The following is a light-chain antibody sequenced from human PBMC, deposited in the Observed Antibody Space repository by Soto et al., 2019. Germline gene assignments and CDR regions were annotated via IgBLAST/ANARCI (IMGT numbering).Light chain of an antibody. Sequence: DIQLTQSPSFLSASVGARVTITCRASQGISSYLAWYQQKPGKAPKLLIYAASTLQSGVPSRFIGSGSGTEFTLTISSLQPEDFATYYCQQLNSYPWTFGQGTKVESK. CDR3: QQLNSYPWT. V-gene: IGKV1-9*01. CDR2: AAS. CDR1: QGISSY. J-gene: IGKJ1*01.